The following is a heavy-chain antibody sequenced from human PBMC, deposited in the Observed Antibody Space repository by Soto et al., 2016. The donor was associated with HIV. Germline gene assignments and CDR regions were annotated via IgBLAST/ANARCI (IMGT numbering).Heavy chain of an antibody. D-gene: IGHD6-19*01. J-gene: IGHJ4*02. Sequence: DVQLVESGGDVVRPGGSLRLSCAASGFTFDDCGMSWVRQAPGKGLEWVCGINWNGGSTGYADSVKGRFTISRDNAKNSLYLQMNSLRAEDTALYYCARDIAVTGNFDYWGQGTLVTVSS. V-gene: IGHV3-20*04. CDR1: GFTFDDCG. CDR2: INWNGGST. CDR3: ARDIAVTGNFDY.